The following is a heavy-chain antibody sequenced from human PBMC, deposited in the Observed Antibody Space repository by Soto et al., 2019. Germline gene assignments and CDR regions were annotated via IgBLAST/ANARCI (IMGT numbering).Heavy chain of an antibody. CDR2: IYYSGST. CDR1: GGSISSGGYY. Sequence: SETLSLTCTVSGGSISSGGYYWSWIRQHPGKGLEWIGYIYYSGSTYYNPSLKSRVTISVDTSKNQFSLKLSSVTAADTAVYYCARDREDCSSTSCRYGMDVWGQGTTVTVSS. J-gene: IGHJ6*02. V-gene: IGHV4-31*03. D-gene: IGHD2-2*01. CDR3: ARDREDCSSTSCRYGMDV.